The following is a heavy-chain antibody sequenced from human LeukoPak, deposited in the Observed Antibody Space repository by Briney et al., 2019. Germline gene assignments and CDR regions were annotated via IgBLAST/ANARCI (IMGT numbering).Heavy chain of an antibody. J-gene: IGHJ4*02. D-gene: IGHD2-15*01. CDR1: GFTFSTSS. CDR2: ISSSRSYI. Sequence: GGSLRLSCAASGFTFSTSSLNWVRQAPGKGLEWVSSISSSRSYIYYADSVKGRFTTSRDNAKNSLYLQMNSLGAEDTAVYYCAREGGFCFGDTCRFFDFWGQGTLVTVSS. V-gene: IGHV3-21*01. CDR3: AREGGFCFGDTCRFFDF.